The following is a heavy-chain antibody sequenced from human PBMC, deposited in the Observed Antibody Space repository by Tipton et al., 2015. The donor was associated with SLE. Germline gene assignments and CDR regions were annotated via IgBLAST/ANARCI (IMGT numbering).Heavy chain of an antibody. CDR2: IYYSGST. Sequence: TLSLTCAVYGGSFSGYYWSWIRQHPGKGLEWIGYIYYSGSTYYNPSLKSRVTISVDTSKNQFSLKLSSVTAADTAVYYCARGGLAAAGIPPFDYWGQGTLVTVSS. CDR1: GGSFSGYY. V-gene: IGHV4-31*11. CDR3: ARGGLAAAGIPPFDY. D-gene: IGHD6-13*01. J-gene: IGHJ4*02.